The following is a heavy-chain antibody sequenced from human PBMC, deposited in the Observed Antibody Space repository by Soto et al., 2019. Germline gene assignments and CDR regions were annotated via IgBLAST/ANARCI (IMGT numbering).Heavy chain of an antibody. Sequence: GESLKSSCKGSGYRFTSYLMSWVRQLPGKGLEWMGRIDPSDSYTNYSPPFQGHVTISADKSISTAYLQWSSLKASDTAMYYCARLQAAAGDNDLTFDYWGQGTLVTVSS. CDR1: GYRFTSYL. CDR2: IDPSDSYT. CDR3: ARLQAAAGDNDLTFDY. V-gene: IGHV5-10-1*01. J-gene: IGHJ4*02. D-gene: IGHD6-13*01.